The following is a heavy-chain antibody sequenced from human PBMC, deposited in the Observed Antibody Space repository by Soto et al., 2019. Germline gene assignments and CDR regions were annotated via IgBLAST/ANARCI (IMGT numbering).Heavy chain of an antibody. D-gene: IGHD3-22*01. V-gene: IGHV1-69*01. CDR3: ARGVNYDSSGYYYFY. J-gene: IGHJ4*02. CDR1: GGTFSSYA. CDR2: IIPIFGTA. Sequence: QVQLVQSGAEVKKPGSSVKVSCKASGGTFSSYAIDWVRQAPGQGLEWMGGIIPIFGTANYAQKFQGRSTITADESTSTAYMELRSLRSDETAVYYCARGVNYDSSGYYYFYWGQGTLVTVSS.